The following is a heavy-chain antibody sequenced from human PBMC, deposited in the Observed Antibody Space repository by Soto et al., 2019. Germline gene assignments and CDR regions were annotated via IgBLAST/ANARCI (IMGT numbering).Heavy chain of an antibody. Sequence: ITLKESGPTVVKPTETLTLTCTFSGFSLTTSGVGVGWVRQSPGKAPEWLALIYWDDDKRYSTSLKSRLTITKDTSKNLVVLTMANVDPADASTYYCAHRLLRTVFGVVTTTAIYFDFWGQGTPVVVSS. D-gene: IGHD3-3*01. CDR1: GFSLTTSGVG. J-gene: IGHJ4*02. V-gene: IGHV2-5*02. CDR2: IYWDDDK. CDR3: AHRLLRTVFGVVTTTAIYFDF.